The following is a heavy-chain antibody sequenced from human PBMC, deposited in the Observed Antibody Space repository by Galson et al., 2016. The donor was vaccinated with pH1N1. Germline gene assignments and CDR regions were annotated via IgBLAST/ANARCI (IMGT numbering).Heavy chain of an antibody. V-gene: IGHV5-51*01. CDR3: ARQNDYGDYRGDAFDI. Sequence: QSGAEVKKPGESLKISCKGSGYRFSSSWIGWVRQMPGKGLEWMGIIHLGGSHIRYSPSFQGQVTISADKSINIVSLQWSSLKASDTAMNYCARQNDYGDYRGDAFDIWGQGTMVTVSS. CDR1: GYRFSSSW. D-gene: IGHD4-17*01. CDR2: IHLGGSHI. J-gene: IGHJ3*02.